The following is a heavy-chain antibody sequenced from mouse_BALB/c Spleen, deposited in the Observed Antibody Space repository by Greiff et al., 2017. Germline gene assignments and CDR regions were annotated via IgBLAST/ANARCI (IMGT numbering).Heavy chain of an antibody. CDR2: ISYSGST. V-gene: IGHV3-8*02. J-gene: IGHJ3*01. CDR3: ARGEGNYGFAY. D-gene: IGHD2-1*01. CDR1: GDSITSCY. Sequence: VQLQQSGPSLVKPSQTLSLTCSVTGDSITSCYWNWIRKFPGNKLEYMGYISYSGSTYYNPSLKSRISITRDTSKNQYDLQLKSVNTEDTATYYCARGEGNYGFAYWGQGTLVTVSA.